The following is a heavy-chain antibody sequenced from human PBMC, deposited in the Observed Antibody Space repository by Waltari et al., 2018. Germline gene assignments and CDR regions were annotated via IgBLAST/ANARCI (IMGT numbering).Heavy chain of an antibody. CDR1: EFTVRSNY. CDR3: ARGLAYYYGMDV. J-gene: IGHJ6*02. V-gene: IGHV3-53*01. CDR2: IYSGGST. Sequence: EVQLVESGGGLIQPGGSLRLSCSAPEFTVRSNYISWARQAPGKGLEWVSVIYSGGSTYYADSVKGRFTISRDNSKNTLYLQMNSLRAEDTAVYYCARGLAYYYGMDVWGQGTTVTVSS.